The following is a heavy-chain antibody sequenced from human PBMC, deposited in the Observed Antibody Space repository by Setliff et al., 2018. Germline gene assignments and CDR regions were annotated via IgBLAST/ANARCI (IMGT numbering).Heavy chain of an antibody. Sequence: ASVKVSCKAAGYTFLSYGLSWGRQAPGQGLEWMGWISAYTGKPDYAYNFQGRVTMTTDTSTNTAYLELRSLRYDDTAVYFCARAPRLEWILPTFDYWGQGTPVTVSS. V-gene: IGHV1-18*01. D-gene: IGHD3-3*01. J-gene: IGHJ4*02. CDR1: GYTFLSYG. CDR2: ISAYTGKP. CDR3: ARAPRLEWILPTFDY.